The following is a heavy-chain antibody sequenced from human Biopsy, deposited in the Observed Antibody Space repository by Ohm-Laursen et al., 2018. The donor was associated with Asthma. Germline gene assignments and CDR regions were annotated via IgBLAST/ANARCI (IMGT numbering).Heavy chain of an antibody. V-gene: IGHV3-53*01. Sequence: GSLRLSCTASGFAVSRDHMFWVRQAPGKGLEWVSVIYSGGTSHTADFVRGRFTISRDYSKNTLYLQTHSLRAEDTAVYYCARGDSSNWSHYYFDYWGQGTLVTVSS. CDR2: IYSGGTS. D-gene: IGHD3-22*01. CDR1: GFAVSRDH. CDR3: ARGDSSNWSHYYFDY. J-gene: IGHJ4*02.